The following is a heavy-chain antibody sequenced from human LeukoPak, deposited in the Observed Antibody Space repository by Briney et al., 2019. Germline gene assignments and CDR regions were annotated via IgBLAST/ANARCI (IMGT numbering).Heavy chain of an antibody. CDR1: GFTFSSYA. D-gene: IGHD2-15*01. CDR2: ISGSGGST. CDR3: AKDVGYCSGGSCRAFDY. Sequence: RPGGSLRLSCAASGFTFSSYAMSWVRQAPGKGLEWVSAISGSGGSTYYADSVKGRFTISRDNSKNTLYLQMNSLRAEDTAVYYCAKDVGYCSGGSCRAFDYWGQGTLVTVSS. J-gene: IGHJ4*02. V-gene: IGHV3-23*01.